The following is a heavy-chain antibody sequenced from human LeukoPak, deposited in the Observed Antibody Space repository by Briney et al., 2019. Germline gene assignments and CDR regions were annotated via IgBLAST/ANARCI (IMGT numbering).Heavy chain of an antibody. V-gene: IGHV4-61*02. CDR2: VYSGGST. CDR3: ARGGDYDVFGYYYMDI. D-gene: IGHD3-9*01. CDR1: GGSLTDGSYF. J-gene: IGHJ6*03. Sequence: SETLSLTCTVSGGSLTDGSYFWTWIRQPAGKGLEWIGRVYSGGSTAYNPSLKSRVTITDTSETQFSLRLTSVTAADTAVYYCARGGDYDVFGYYYMDIWGKGTTVLVSS.